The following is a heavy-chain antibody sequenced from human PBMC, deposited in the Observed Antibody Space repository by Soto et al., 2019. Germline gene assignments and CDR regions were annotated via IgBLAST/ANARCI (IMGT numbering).Heavy chain of an antibody. CDR2: FYHDGTT. J-gene: IGHJ4*02. V-gene: IGHV4-30-2*01. CDR1: GGSISSGGYS. D-gene: IGHD2-2*01. CDR3: AASRYCPTATCYFFDF. Sequence: SETLSLTCAVSGGSISSGGYSWSWIRQPPGRGLEWIGYFYHDGTTYYNPSLLRRVTISVDRSKSQFSLKLISVTAADTATYYCAASRYCPTATCYFFDFWGLGTVVTVS.